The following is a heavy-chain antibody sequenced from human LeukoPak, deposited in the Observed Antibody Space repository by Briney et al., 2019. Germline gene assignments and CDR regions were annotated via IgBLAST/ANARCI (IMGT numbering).Heavy chain of an antibody. D-gene: IGHD1-26*01. J-gene: IGHJ3*02. CDR1: GYSSTNYW. CDR2: ISPGDSDT. V-gene: IGHV5-51*01. Sequence: GESLKISCKGSGYSSTNYWIGWVRQMPGKGLEWMGIISPGDSDTIYSPSFQGQVTISADKSNNTAFLQWSSLKASDTAMYYCARPYGVGATNPDAFDIWGQGTMVTVAS. CDR3: ARPYGVGATNPDAFDI.